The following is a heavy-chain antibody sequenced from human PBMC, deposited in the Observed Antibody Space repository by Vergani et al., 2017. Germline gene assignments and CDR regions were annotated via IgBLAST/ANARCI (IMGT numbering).Heavy chain of an antibody. V-gene: IGHV3-66*02. J-gene: IGHJ6*02. CDR2: IYSGGST. Sequence: EVQLVESGGGLVKPGGSLRLSCAASGFTVSSNYMSWVRQAPGKGLEWVSVIYSGGSTYYADSVKGRFTISSDNSKNTLYLQMNSRRAEDTAVYYCARGPPEIAAAGTDYDMDVWGQGTTVTVSS. CDR1: GFTVSSNY. D-gene: IGHD6-13*01. CDR3: ARGPPEIAAAGTDYDMDV.